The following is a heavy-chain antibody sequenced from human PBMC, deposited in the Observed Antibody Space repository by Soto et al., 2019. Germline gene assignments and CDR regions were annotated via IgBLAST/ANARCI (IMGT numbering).Heavy chain of an antibody. CDR3: ASATSIAVAGKET. D-gene: IGHD6-19*01. CDR1: GDTVTKYG. J-gene: IGHJ4*02. Sequence: QVQLVQSGGEVKKSGASVKVSCKASGDTVTKYGISGVRQAPGQGLEWLGWISFYNGHTNYALKFQDRITFTTDTSTSTASMELRSLTSDDTAVYYCASATSIAVAGKETWGQGTLVTVSS. V-gene: IGHV1-18*01. CDR2: ISFYNGHT.